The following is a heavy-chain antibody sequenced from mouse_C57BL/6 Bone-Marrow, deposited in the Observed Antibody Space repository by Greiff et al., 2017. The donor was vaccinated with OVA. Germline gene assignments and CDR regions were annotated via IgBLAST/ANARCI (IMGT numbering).Heavy chain of an antibody. V-gene: IGHV7-3*04. D-gene: IGHD1-1*01. CDR3: ARDRGRVAVYYFDD. J-gene: IGHJ2*01. CDR1: GFTFTNYY. Sequence: EVKVVESGGGLVQPGDSLSLSCAASGFTFTNYYMSWVRQPPGKALEWLAFIRNKPNGSTTEYSASVKGRFTISRDNSQSILYLQMNGLRAEDSAAYYCARDRGRVAVYYFDDWGQGTALTVSS. CDR2: IRNKPNGSTT.